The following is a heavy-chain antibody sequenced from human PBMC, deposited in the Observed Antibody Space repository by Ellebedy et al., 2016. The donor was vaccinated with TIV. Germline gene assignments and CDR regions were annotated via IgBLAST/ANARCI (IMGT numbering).Heavy chain of an antibody. J-gene: IGHJ6*03. V-gene: IGHV3-30*03. D-gene: IGHD2-2*01. CDR3: ARDPSVRYQLLSWDYYYYYMDV. Sequence: GESLKISCAASGFTFSSYGMHWVRQAPGKGLEWVAVISYDGSNKYYADSVKGRFTISRDNSKNTLYLQMNSLRAEDTAVYYCARDPSVRYQLLSWDYYYYYMDVWGKGTTVTVSS. CDR1: GFTFSSYG. CDR2: ISYDGSNK.